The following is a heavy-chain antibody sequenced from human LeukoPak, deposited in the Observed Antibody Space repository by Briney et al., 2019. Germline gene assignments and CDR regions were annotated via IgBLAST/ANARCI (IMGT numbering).Heavy chain of an antibody. CDR2: MNPNSGNT. Sequence: ASVKVSCKSSGYSFTSYDINLVRQATGQGLEWMGWMNPNSGNTGYAQKFQGRVTMTRNTSISTAYMELSSLRSEDTAVYYCARVEAVVAAKDNSGQGTLVTVSS. J-gene: IGHJ4*02. CDR3: ARVEAVVAAKDN. D-gene: IGHD2-15*01. V-gene: IGHV1-8*01. CDR1: GYSFTSYD.